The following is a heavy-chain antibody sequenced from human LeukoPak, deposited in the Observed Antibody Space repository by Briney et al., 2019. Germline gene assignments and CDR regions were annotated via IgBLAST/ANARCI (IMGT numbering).Heavy chain of an antibody. J-gene: IGHJ6*04. V-gene: IGHV3-53*01. Sequence: GGTLGLSCAASGFPVSSNYMRWVRRPPGKGRVGGSVLFCGGSTYYADSVKGRFTISRDNAKNTLYLQMNSLRAEDTAVYYCAREITMVRGSYYYYYGMDVWGKGTTVTVSS. D-gene: IGHD3-10*01. CDR1: GFPVSSNY. CDR3: AREITMVRGSYYYYYGMDV. CDR2: LFCGGST.